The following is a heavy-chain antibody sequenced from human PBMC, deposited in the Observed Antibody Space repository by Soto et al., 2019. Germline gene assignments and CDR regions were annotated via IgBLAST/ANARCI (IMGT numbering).Heavy chain of an antibody. J-gene: IGHJ3*01. D-gene: IGHD2-2*01. CDR1: GFSFSADGVG. Sequence: QITLKESGPTLVKPTQTLTLTCIFSGFSFSADGVGVGWIRQPPGKALEWLALIYWDDDTRYRPSLKSRLTITKDTSKNQLVLTITNMDPVDTGTYYCAHAYGGTSWPNDALDVWGQGTVVTFAS. CDR3: AHAYGGTSWPNDALDV. CDR2: IYWDDDT. V-gene: IGHV2-5*02.